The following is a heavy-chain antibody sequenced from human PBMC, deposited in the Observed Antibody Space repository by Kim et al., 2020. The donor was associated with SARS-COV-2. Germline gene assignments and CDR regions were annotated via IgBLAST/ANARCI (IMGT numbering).Heavy chain of an antibody. CDR3: VKDQYSGGFGEFLG. CDR2: ISWNSDNI. CDR1: GFTFDDYA. J-gene: IGHJ4*02. Sequence: GGSLRLSCAASGFTFDDYAMHWVRQAPGKGLEWVSGISWNSDNIAYADSVKGRFTISRDSAKTSLYLQMNSLRTEDTALYYCVKDQYSGGFGEFLGWGQGPPVTVSS. D-gene: IGHD3-10*01. V-gene: IGHV3-9*01.